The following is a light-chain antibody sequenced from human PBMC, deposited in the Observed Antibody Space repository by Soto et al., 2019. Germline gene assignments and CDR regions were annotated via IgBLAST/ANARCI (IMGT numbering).Light chain of an antibody. J-gene: IGKJ4*01. CDR3: LQDYNFPLT. CDR2: AAS. CDR1: QDINVD. Sequence: IQMTQSPSSLSASVGDGVTITCRASQDINVDLGWYQQKPGKPPKLLIYAASSLQSGVPSRFGGSGSGTDFTLIISSLEPEDFATYYCLQDYNFPLTFGGGTKVEI. V-gene: IGKV1-6*01.